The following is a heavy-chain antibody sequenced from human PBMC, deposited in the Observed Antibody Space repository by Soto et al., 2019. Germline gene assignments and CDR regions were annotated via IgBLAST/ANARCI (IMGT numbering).Heavy chain of an antibody. CDR1: GGSISSYY. V-gene: IGHV4-59*12. J-gene: IGHJ4*02. CDR3: AKDSSGWYVKYYFDY. CDR2: IYYCGST. Sequence: SETLSLTCTVSGGSISSYYWSWIRQPPGKGLERIGYIYYCGSTNYNPSLKSRVTISVDTSKNQFSLKLNSMTAADTAVYYCAKDSSGWYVKYYFDYWGQGTLVTVSS. D-gene: IGHD6-19*01.